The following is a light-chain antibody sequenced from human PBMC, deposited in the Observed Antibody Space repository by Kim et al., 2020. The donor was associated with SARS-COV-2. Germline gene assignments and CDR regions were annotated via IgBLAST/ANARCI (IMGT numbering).Light chain of an antibody. CDR3: QQRSNWPPT. CDR1: RSVSSY. J-gene: IGKJ4*01. CDR2: DAS. Sequence: LSAGERATLSGRTSRSVSSYLAWYQQKPGQAPRLLIYDASNRATGIPARFSGSGSGTDFTLTISSLEPEDFAVYYCQQRSNWPPTFGGGTKVDIK. V-gene: IGKV3-11*01.